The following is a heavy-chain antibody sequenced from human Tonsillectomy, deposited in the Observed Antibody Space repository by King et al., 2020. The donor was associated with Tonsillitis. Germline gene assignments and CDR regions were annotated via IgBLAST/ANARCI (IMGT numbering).Heavy chain of an antibody. J-gene: IGHJ4*02. V-gene: IGHV3-15*01. CDR3: TTCGPATGIAVAQGDY. CDR1: GFTFSNAW. D-gene: IGHD6-19*01. CDR2: IKSNTDGGTT. Sequence: VQLVESGGGLIKPGGSLRLSCAASGFTFSNAWMSWVRQAPGKGLEWVGRIKSNTDGGTTDYAAPVKGRFTISRDDSKNTVYLQMNSLKPEDTAVYYCTTCGPATGIAVAQGDYWGQGTLVTVSS.